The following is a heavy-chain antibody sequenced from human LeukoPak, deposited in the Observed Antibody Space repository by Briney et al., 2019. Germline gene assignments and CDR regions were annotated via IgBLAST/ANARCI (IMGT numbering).Heavy chain of an antibody. CDR3: ARTPYDFWSGYYLTIDYFDY. Sequence: PSETLSLPCTVSGGSISSYYWSWIRQPAGKGLEWIGRIYTSGSTNYNPSLKSRVTMSVDTSKNQFSLKLSSVTAADTAVYYCARTPYDFWSGYYLTIDYFDYWGQGTLVTVSS. CDR2: IYTSGST. D-gene: IGHD3-3*01. J-gene: IGHJ4*02. V-gene: IGHV4-4*07. CDR1: GGSISSYY.